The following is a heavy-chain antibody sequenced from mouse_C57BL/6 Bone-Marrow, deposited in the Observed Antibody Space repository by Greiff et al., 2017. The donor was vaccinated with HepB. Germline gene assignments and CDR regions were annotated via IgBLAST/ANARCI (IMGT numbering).Heavy chain of an antibody. CDR1: GYTFTDYE. J-gene: IGHJ4*01. CDR2: IDPETGGT. D-gene: IGHD1-1*01. V-gene: IGHV1-15*01. CDR3: TRRGDYYGSSYDAMDY. Sequence: VKLMESGAELVRPGASVTLSCKASGYTFTDYEMHWVKQTPVHGLEWIGAIDPETGGTAYNQKFKGKAILTADKSSSTAYMELRSLTSEDSAVYYCTRRGDYYGSSYDAMDYWGQGTSVTVSS.